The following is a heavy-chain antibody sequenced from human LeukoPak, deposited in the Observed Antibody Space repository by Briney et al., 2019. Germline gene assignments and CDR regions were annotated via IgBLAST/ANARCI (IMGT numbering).Heavy chain of an antibody. V-gene: IGHV1-69*01. CDR1: GGTFSSYA. D-gene: IGHD6-19*01. CDR2: IIPIFGTA. Sequence: ASVKVSCKASGGTFSSYAISWVRQAPGQGLEWMGGIIPIFGTANYAQKFQGRVPITADESTSTAYMELSSLRSEDTAVYYCARVRSGWHHHYWFDPWGQGTLVTISS. J-gene: IGHJ5*02. CDR3: ARVRSGWHHHYWFDP.